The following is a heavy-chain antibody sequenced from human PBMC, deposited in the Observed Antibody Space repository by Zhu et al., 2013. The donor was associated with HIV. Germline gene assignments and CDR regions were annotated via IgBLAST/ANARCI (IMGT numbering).Heavy chain of an antibody. V-gene: IGHV1-69*01. J-gene: IGHJ4*02. D-gene: IGHD3-22*01. CDR2: IIPIVGTA. Sequence: QVQLVQSGAEVKKPGSSVKVSCKASGGTFSSYAISWVRQAPGQGLEWMGGIIPIVGTANYAQKFQGRVTITADESTSTAYMELSSLRSEDTAVYYCARDIGYYDSSGYYSPFFDYWGQGTLVTVSS. CDR1: GGTFSSYA. CDR3: ARDIGYYDSSGYYSPFFDY.